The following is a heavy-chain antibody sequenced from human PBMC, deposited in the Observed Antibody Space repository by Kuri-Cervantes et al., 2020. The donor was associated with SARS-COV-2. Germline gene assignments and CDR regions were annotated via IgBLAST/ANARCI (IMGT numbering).Heavy chain of an antibody. D-gene: IGHD3-16*01. CDR2: ISGSGGST. CDR1: RFMFSCDR. V-gene: IGHV3-23*01. Sequence: GESLKISCAASRFMFSCDRMNWVRQAPGKGLEWVSAISGSGGSTYYADSVKGRFTISRDNSKNTLYLQMNSLRAEDTAVYYCARDMGGGWFDPWGQGTLVTVSS. J-gene: IGHJ5*02. CDR3: ARDMGGGWFDP.